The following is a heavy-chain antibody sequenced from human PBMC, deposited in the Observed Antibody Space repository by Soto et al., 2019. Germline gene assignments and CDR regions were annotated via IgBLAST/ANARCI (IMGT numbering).Heavy chain of an antibody. V-gene: IGHV4-59*01. CDR2: IYYSGST. CDR3: ARGPTVVYYYYGMDV. CDR1: GGSISSYY. D-gene: IGHD4-17*01. Sequence: SETLSLTCTVSGGSISSYYWSWIRQPPGKELEWIGYIYYSGSTNYNPSLKSRVTISVDTSKSQFSLKLSSVTAADTAVYYCARGPTVVYYYYGMDVWGQGTTVTVSS. J-gene: IGHJ6*02.